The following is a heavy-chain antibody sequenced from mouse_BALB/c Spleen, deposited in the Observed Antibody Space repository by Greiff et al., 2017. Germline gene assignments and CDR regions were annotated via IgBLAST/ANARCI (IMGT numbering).Heavy chain of an antibody. CDR1: GYTFTSYW. CDR2: IYPSDSYT. D-gene: IGHD2-2*01. CDR3: TRGGYDDAMDD. V-gene: IGHV1-69*02. Sequence: VQLQQPGAELVRPGASVKLSCKASGYTFTSYWINWVKQRPGQGLEWIGNIYPSDSYTNYNQKFKDKATLTVDKSSSTAYMQLSSPTSEDSAVYYCTRGGYDDAMDDWGQGTSVTVSS. J-gene: IGHJ4*01.